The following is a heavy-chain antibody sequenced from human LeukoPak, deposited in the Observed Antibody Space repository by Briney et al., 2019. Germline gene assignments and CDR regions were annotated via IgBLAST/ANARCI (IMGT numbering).Heavy chain of an antibody. CDR1: GYTFTSYS. D-gene: IGHD3-10*01. CDR3: ARGSRHHYYGSGKFLGYFDY. CDR2: ISAYNGNT. Sequence: VASVKVSCKASGYTFTSYSISWVRQAPGQGLEWMGWISAYNGNTNYAQKLQGRVTMTTDTSTSTAYMELRSLRSDDTAVYYCARGSRHHYYGSGKFLGYFDYWGQGTLVTVSS. J-gene: IGHJ4*02. V-gene: IGHV1-18*01.